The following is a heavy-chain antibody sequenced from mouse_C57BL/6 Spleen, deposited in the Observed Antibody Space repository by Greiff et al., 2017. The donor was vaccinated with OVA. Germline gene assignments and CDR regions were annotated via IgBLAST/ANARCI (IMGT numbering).Heavy chain of an antibody. V-gene: IGHV1-55*01. D-gene: IGHD2-2*01. CDR1: GYTFTSYW. CDR3: AGGGGYLERSAMDY. J-gene: IGHJ4*01. CDR2: IYPGSGST. Sequence: VKLQQPGAELVKPGASVKMSCKASGYTFTSYWITWVKQRPGQGLEWIGDIYPGSGSTNYNEKFKSKATLTVDTSSSTAYMQLSSLTSEDSAVYYCAGGGGYLERSAMDYWGQGTSVTVSS.